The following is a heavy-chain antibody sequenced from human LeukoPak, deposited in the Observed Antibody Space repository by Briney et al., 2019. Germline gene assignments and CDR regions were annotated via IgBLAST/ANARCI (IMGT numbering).Heavy chain of an antibody. J-gene: IGHJ4*02. CDR3: ASQGGYYYDTSSDY. CDR2: ISTGSSTI. CDR1: GFTFSNAW. V-gene: IGHV3-48*04. Sequence: GGSLRLSCAASGFTFSNAWMSWVRQAPGKGLEWVSYISTGSSTIYYADSVKGRFTISRDNAKNSLYLQMNSLRAEDTAVYYCASQGGYYYDTSSDYWGQGTLVTVSS. D-gene: IGHD3-22*01.